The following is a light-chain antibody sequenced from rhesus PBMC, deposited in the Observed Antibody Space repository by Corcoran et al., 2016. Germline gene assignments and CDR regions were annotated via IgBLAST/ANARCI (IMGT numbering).Light chain of an antibody. J-gene: IGKJ4*01. Sequence: DIQMTQSPSSLSASVGDRVTITCRASQGISNNLAWYQQKPGKVPKLLIYAASTLQSGFPYRVNGSGSGTDFTLPISSLRPEDFATYYCQHGYALTFGGGTKVEIK. CDR2: AAS. CDR3: QHGYALT. V-gene: IGKV1S17*01. CDR1: QGISNN.